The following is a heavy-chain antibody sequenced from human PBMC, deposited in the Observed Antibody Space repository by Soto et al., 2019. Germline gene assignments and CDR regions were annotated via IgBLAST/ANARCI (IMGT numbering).Heavy chain of an antibody. D-gene: IGHD5-12*01. CDR3: ASRRSDGGYVYYDY. Sequence: SETLSLTCTVSGGSISSYYWSWIRQPPGKGLEWIGYIYYSGSTNYNPSLKSRVTISVDTSKNQFSLRLSSVTAADTAVYYCASRRSDGGYVYYDYWGQGTLVT. V-gene: IGHV4-59*01. CDR1: GGSISSYY. CDR2: IYYSGST. J-gene: IGHJ4*02.